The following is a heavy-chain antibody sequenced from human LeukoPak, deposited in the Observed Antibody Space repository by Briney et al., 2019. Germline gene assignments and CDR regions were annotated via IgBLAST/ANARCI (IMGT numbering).Heavy chain of an antibody. Sequence: GASVKVSCKASGYIFTGYYMHWVRQAPGQGLEWMGWINPNSGDTNYAQKFQGRVTMTRDTSISTAYMELSRLRSDDTAVYYCARVRYRLAETYIDYWGQGTLVTVSP. D-gene: IGHD3-16*01. J-gene: IGHJ4*02. CDR1: GYIFTGYY. V-gene: IGHV1-2*02. CDR2: INPNSGDT. CDR3: ARVRYRLAETYIDY.